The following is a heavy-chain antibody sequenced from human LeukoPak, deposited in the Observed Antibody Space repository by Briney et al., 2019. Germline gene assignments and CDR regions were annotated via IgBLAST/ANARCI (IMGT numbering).Heavy chain of an antibody. J-gene: IGHJ4*02. D-gene: IGHD5-24*01. CDR2: IYYSGST. V-gene: IGHV4-39*01. CDR1: GGSISSTSYY. CDR3: ARGVRWLQLSYFDY. Sequence: PSETPSLTCTVSGGSISSTSYYWGWIRQPPGKGLEWLGSIYYSGSTYYKPYLKSRVNICVDTSKNQFSLKLSSVTAADTAVYYCARGVRWLQLSYFDYWGLGTLVTVSS.